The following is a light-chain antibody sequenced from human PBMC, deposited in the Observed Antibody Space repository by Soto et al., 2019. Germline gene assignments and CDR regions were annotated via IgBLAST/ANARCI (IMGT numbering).Light chain of an antibody. Sequence: QSALTQPASVSGSPGKSITISCTGTSSDVGGYNCVSWYQQHPGKAPKLMIYEVRNRPSGVSNRFSGSKSGNTASLTISGLPAEDEADYYCSSYTSSSTYYVVGTGTKVTVL. V-gene: IGLV2-14*01. CDR3: SSYTSSSTYYV. CDR1: SSDVGGYNC. CDR2: EVR. J-gene: IGLJ1*01.